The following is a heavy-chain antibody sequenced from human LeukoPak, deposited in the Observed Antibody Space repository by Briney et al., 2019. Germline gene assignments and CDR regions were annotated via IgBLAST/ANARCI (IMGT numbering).Heavy chain of an antibody. CDR1: GDSITSHY. V-gene: IGHV4-59*11. Sequence: SDTLSLTCNVSGDSITSHYWNWIRRPPGKGLEWLGYIYHTGISKFHPSLKSRVSMSVDTAKNQFFLKVNSVTAADTAVFYCARENTGSYREFDYWGQGTLVTVSS. CDR3: ARENTGSYREFDY. J-gene: IGHJ4*02. CDR2: IYHTGIS. D-gene: IGHD1-26*01.